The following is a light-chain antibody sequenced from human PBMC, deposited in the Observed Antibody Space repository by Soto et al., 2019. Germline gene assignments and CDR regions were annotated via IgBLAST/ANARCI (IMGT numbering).Light chain of an antibody. Sequence: QSALTQPPSASGSPGQSVTISCTGTSSDVGGYNYVSWYQQHPGKAPTLLIYEVSKRPSGVPDRFSGSKSGNTASLTVSWLQAEDEADYYCSSYAGSNNLGFGGGTKLAVL. J-gene: IGLJ2*01. CDR1: SSDVGGYNY. CDR3: SSYAGSNNLG. V-gene: IGLV2-8*01. CDR2: EVS.